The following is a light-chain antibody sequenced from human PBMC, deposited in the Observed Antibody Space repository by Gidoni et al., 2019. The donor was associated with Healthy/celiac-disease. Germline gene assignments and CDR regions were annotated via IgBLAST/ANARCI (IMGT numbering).Light chain of an antibody. J-gene: IGKJ1*01. V-gene: IGKV3-15*01. CDR2: GAS. CDR1: QSVSSN. Sequence: EIVMTQSPATLSVSPGERATRSCRARQSVSSNLAWYQQKTGQAPRLLIYGASTRATGIPARFSGSGSGTEFTLTISSLQSEDFAVCYCQQYNNWPPTWTFGQGTKVEIK. CDR3: QQYNNWPPTWT.